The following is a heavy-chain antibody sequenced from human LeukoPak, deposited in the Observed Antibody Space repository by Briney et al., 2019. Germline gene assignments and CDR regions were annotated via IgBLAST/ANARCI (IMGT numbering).Heavy chain of an antibody. D-gene: IGHD1-26*01. J-gene: IGHJ4*02. V-gene: IGHV3-11*01. Sequence: PGGSLRLSCAASGFTFSDYYMNWIRQAPGKGLGWISYISSGGTIIYYANSVKGRFTVSRDNAMNALSLQMNSLRAEDTAVYYCAGSYNGNYYNFRGQGTLVTVSS. CDR3: AGSYNGNYYNF. CDR2: ISSGGTII. CDR1: GFTFSDYY.